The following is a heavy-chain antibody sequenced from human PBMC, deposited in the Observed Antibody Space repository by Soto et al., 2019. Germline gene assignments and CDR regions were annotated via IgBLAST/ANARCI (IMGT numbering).Heavy chain of an antibody. Sequence: SSVKVSRKGSGGTISSYASGWVRQATVQGLERMGGIIPFFGTAEYSQKFEDRITITADESTNTVYMDLRSLTSEDTAIYYCARTAPMDAGDKYYYDFWGQGALVTVSS. CDR2: IIPFFGTA. CDR1: GGTISSYA. D-gene: IGHD3-16*01. V-gene: IGHV1-69*13. J-gene: IGHJ4*02. CDR3: ARTAPMDAGDKYYYDF.